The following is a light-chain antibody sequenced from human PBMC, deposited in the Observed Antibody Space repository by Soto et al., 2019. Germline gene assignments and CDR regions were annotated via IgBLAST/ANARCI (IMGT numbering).Light chain of an antibody. CDR3: SSYTSSSTYV. CDR2: DVS. V-gene: IGLV2-14*01. CDR1: SSDVGGYNY. Sequence: QSALTQSASVSESPGQSITISCTGTSSDVGGYNYVSWYQQYPGKAPKVMIYDVSNRPSGVSNRFSGSKSGNTASLTISGLQAEDEADYYCSSYTSSSTYVFGSGTKVTVL. J-gene: IGLJ1*01.